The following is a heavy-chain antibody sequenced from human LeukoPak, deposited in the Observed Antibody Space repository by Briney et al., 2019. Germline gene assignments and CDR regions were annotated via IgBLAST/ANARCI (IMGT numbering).Heavy chain of an antibody. CDR3: AKDLHFLSSGWYAFDY. Sequence: GGSLRLSCAASGFTFSSYGMHWVRQAPGKGLEWVAVIWYDGSNKYYADSVKGRFTISGDNSNNTLYLQMNRLRAEDTAVYYCAKDLHFLSSGWYAFDYWGQGTLVTVSS. J-gene: IGHJ4*02. CDR1: GFTFSSYG. V-gene: IGHV3-33*06. D-gene: IGHD6-19*01. CDR2: IWYDGSNK.